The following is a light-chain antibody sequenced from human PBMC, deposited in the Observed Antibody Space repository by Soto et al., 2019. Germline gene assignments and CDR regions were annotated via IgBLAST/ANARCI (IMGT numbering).Light chain of an antibody. CDR2: AAS. V-gene: IGKV3-20*01. CDR3: QQYGGSPFT. J-gene: IGKJ3*01. Sequence: EIVLTQSPGTLSLSPGERATLSCRASQSVSVNSLAWYQQKGGQAPRLLIDAASTRATGVPDRFSGSGSGTDFALTISRLETEDFAGYYCQQYGGSPFTFGRGTKGDLK. CDR1: QSVSVNS.